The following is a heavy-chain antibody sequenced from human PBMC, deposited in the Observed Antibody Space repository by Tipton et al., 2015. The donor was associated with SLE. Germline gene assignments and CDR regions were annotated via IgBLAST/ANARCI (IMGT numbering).Heavy chain of an antibody. D-gene: IGHD3-22*01. CDR1: GDSFSNYY. J-gene: IGHJ3*01. V-gene: IGHV4-59*12. Sequence: TLSLTCTVSGDSFSNYYWSWIRQPPGKGLEWIGFIYFSGSTTYNPSLKSRLTISVDTSKNQFSLKLSSVTAADTAVYYCARDTDRGSSAYAGAFDFWGQGTVVTVSS. CDR3: ARDTDRGSSAYAGAFDF. CDR2: IYFSGST.